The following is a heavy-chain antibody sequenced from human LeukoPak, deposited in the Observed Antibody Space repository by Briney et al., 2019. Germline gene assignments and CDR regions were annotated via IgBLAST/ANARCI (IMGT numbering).Heavy chain of an antibody. Sequence: PGGSLRLSCAASGFTFDDYAMHWVRQAPGKGLEWVSGISWNSGSIGYADSVKGRFTISRDNAKNSLYLQMNSLRAEDTAVYYCARDWEYSSSSPLNYFDSWGQGTLVTVSS. V-gene: IGHV3-9*01. J-gene: IGHJ4*02. D-gene: IGHD6-6*01. CDR1: GFTFDDYA. CDR3: ARDWEYSSSSPLNYFDS. CDR2: ISWNSGSI.